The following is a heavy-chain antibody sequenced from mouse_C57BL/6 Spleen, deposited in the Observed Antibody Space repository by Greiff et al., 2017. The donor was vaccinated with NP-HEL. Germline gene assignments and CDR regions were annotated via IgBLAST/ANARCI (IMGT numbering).Heavy chain of an antibody. Sequence: LVESGAELVMPGASVKLSCKASGYTFTSYWMHWVKQRPGPGLEWIGEIDPSDSYTNYNQKFKGKSTLTVDKSSSTAYMQLSSLTSEDSAVYYCARGDYDEGAWFAYWGQGTLVTVSA. J-gene: IGHJ3*01. D-gene: IGHD2-4*01. CDR3: ARGDYDEGAWFAY. CDR1: GYTFTSYW. CDR2: IDPSDSYT. V-gene: IGHV1-69*01.